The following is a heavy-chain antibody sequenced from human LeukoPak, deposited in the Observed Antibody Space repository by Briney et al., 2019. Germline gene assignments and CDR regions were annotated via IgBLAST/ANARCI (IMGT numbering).Heavy chain of an antibody. CDR2: INSDGSST. CDR3: SRARGGDSLFDY. Sequence: GGSLRLSCAASGFTFSSYWMHWVRQAPGKGLVWVSRINSDGSSTSYADSVKGRLTISRDNAKNTLYLQMNSLRAEDTAVYYCSRARGGDSLFDYWGQGTLVTVSS. J-gene: IGHJ4*02. CDR1: GFTFSSYW. V-gene: IGHV3-74*01. D-gene: IGHD2-21*02.